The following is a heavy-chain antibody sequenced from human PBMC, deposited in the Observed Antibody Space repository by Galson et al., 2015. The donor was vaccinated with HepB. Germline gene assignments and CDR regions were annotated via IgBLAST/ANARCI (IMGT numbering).Heavy chain of an antibody. Sequence: SLRLSCAASGFTFNIYTMSWVHQAPGKGLVWISYISSTGSAIDYADSVKGRFTISRDNAKNSLYLQMNSLRDEDTAVYYCARVVYSVYDDYYDYWGQGALVTVSS. CDR3: ARVVYSVYDDYYDY. V-gene: IGHV3-48*02. CDR2: ISSTGSAI. J-gene: IGHJ4*02. D-gene: IGHD5/OR15-5a*01. CDR1: GFTFNIYT.